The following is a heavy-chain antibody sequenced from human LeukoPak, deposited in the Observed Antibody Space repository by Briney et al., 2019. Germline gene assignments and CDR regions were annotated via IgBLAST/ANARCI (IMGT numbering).Heavy chain of an antibody. V-gene: IGHV3-74*01. CDR1: GFGFSRYW. D-gene: IGHD6-6*01. CDR3: ARECDPSRCASSSPDY. J-gene: IGHJ4*02. CDR2: VSTDGTTT. Sequence: GGSLRLSCAASGFGFSRYWMHWVRQAPGKGLVWVSRVSTDGTTTTYADSVQGRFTVSRDNAKNTLFLQMNDLRPEDTAVCFCARECDPSRCASSSPDYWGQGTLVTVSS.